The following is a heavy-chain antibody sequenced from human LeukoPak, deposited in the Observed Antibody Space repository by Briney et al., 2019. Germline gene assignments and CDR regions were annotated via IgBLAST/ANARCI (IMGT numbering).Heavy chain of an antibody. CDR1: GFTFDDYA. V-gene: IGHV3-9*01. D-gene: IGHD1-26*01. Sequence: PGRSLRLSCAASGFTFDDYAMHCVRQVPGKGLQWVSGISWNGDTTGYADSVKGRFTISRDNAKNSLYLQMNSLRAEDTALYYCARDRVGATRDAFDIWGQGTMVTVSS. CDR2: ISWNGDTT. J-gene: IGHJ3*02. CDR3: ARDRVGATRDAFDI.